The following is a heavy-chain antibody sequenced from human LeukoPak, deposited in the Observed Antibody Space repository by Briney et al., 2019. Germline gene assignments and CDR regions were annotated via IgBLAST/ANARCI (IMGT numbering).Heavy chain of an antibody. J-gene: IGHJ3*02. CDR3: ARDSAVVVGTRLFDI. CDR1: GFTFSNYGIH. D-gene: IGHD2-15*01. Sequence: LRLSCTASGFTFSNYGIHWIRQHPGKGLEWIGFIYYSGSTYYSPSLKSRVTISVDTSKNQFSLKLSSVTAADTAVYYCARDSAVVVGTRLFDIWGQGTMVTVSS. CDR2: IYYSGST. V-gene: IGHV4-31*02.